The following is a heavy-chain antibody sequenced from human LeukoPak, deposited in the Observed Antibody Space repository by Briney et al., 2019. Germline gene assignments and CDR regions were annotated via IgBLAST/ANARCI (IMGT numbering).Heavy chain of an antibody. D-gene: IGHD2-2*01. J-gene: IGHJ4*02. CDR2: IRYDGSNK. CDR3: AKDLPRLVPAAGFDY. CDR1: GFTFSSYG. V-gene: IGHV3-30*02. Sequence: GGSLRLSCAASGFTFSSYGMHWVRQAPGKGLEWVAFIRYDGSNKYYADSVKGRFTISRDNSKNTLYLQMNSLRAEDTAVYYCAKDLPRLVPAAGFDYWGQGTLVTVSS.